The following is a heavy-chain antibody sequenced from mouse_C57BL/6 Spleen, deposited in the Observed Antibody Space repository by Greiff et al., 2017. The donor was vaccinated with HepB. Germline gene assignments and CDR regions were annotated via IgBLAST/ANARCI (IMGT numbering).Heavy chain of an antibody. J-gene: IGHJ3*01. CDR2: IDPEDGDT. Sequence: EVQLQQSGAELVRPGASVKLSCTASGFNIKDYYMHWVKQRPEQGLEWIGRIDPEDGDTEYAPKFQGKATMTADTSSNTAYLQLSSLTSEDTAVYYCTTGYYSNYEGFAYWGQGTLVTVSA. CDR3: TTGYYSNYEGFAY. CDR1: GFNIKDYY. V-gene: IGHV14-1*01. D-gene: IGHD2-5*01.